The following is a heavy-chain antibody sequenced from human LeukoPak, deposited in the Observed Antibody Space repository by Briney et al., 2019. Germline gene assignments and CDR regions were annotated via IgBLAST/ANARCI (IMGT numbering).Heavy chain of an antibody. D-gene: IGHD6-19*01. Sequence: GSLRLSCAASGFTFSSYAMHWVRQAPGKGLEYVSAISSNGGSTHYANSVKGRFTISRDNSKNTLYLQMGSLRDEDMAVYYCARGSRGSDGYYYGMDVWGQGTTVTVSS. V-gene: IGHV3-64*01. CDR2: ISSNGGST. CDR3: ARGSRGSDGYYYGMDV. J-gene: IGHJ6*02. CDR1: GFTFSSYA.